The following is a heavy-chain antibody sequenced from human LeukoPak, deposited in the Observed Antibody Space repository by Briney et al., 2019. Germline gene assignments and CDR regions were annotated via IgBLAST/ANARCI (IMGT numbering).Heavy chain of an antibody. CDR1: GGSISSYY. J-gene: IGHJ4*02. Sequence: SETLSLTCTVSGGSISSYYWSWIRQPPGKGLEWIGSINYSGRTYYTPSLKSRVTISVDTSKNQFSLKLSSVTAADTSVYYCARLISCSITACYFDYWGQGSLVTVSS. CDR2: INYSGRT. CDR3: ARLISCSITACYFDY. V-gene: IGHV4-59*05. D-gene: IGHD2/OR15-2a*01.